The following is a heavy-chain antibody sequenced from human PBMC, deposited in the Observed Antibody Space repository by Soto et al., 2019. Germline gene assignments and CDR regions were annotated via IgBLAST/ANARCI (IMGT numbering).Heavy chain of an antibody. CDR1: GYTFTSYG. CDR2: ISAYNGNT. J-gene: IGHJ4*02. CDR3: ASLPRIPMGDY. D-gene: IGHD2-2*02. V-gene: IGHV1-18*04. Sequence: GASVKVTCKASGYTFTSYGISWVRQAPGQGLEWMGWISAYNGNTNYAQKLQGRVTISVDTSKNQFSLKLSSVTAADTAVYYCASLPRIPMGDYWGQGTLVTVSS.